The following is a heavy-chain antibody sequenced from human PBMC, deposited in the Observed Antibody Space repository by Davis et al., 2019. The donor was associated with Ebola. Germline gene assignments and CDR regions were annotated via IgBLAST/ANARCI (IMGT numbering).Heavy chain of an antibody. CDR1: GYTFTSYG. V-gene: IGHV1-18*01. CDR2: ISAYNGNT. Sequence: ASVKVSCKASGYTFTSYGISWVRQAPGQGLEWMGWISAYNGNTNYAQKLQGRVTITRDTSASTAYMELSSLRSEDTAVYYCARERGWFGELLVDYWGQGTLVTVSS. J-gene: IGHJ4*02. D-gene: IGHD3-10*01. CDR3: ARERGWFGELLVDY.